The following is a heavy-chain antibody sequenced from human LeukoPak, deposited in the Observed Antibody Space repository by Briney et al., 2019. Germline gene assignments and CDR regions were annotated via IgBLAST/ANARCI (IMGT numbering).Heavy chain of an antibody. Sequence: SETLSLTCTVSGGSISNSSYYWGWIRQPPGKGLEWIGSIYYSGSTYYNPSLKSRVTISVDTSKNQFSLKLSSVTAADTAVYYCARAFPYYYDSSGVFDYWGQGTLVTVSS. CDR3: ARAFPYYYDSSGVFDY. CDR1: GGSISNSSYY. J-gene: IGHJ4*02. CDR2: IYYSGST. D-gene: IGHD3-22*01. V-gene: IGHV4-39*07.